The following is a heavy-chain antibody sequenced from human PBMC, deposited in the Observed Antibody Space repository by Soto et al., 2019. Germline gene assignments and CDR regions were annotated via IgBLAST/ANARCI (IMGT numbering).Heavy chain of an antibody. V-gene: IGHV3-48*02. D-gene: IGHD3-22*01. CDR3: ARVGDPYYYDSSGYGY. CDR1: GFTFSSYS. Sequence: EVQLVESGGGLVQPGGSLRLSCAASGFTFSSYSMNWVRQAPGKGREWVSYISSSSSTIYYADSVKGRFTISRDNAKNSLYLQMNSLRDEDTAVYYCARVGDPYYYDSSGYGYWGQGTLVTVSS. CDR2: ISSSSSTI. J-gene: IGHJ4*02.